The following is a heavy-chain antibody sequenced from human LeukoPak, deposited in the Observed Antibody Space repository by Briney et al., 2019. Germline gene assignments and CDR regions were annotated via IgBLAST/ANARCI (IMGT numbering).Heavy chain of an antibody. Sequence: ASVKVSCKASGYTFTSYYMHWVRQAPGQGLEWMGIINPSGGSTSYAQKLQGRVTMTTDTSTSTAYMELRSLRSDDTAVYYCARDHDIVVVVAASDDAFDIWGQGTMVTVSS. D-gene: IGHD2-15*01. CDR3: ARDHDIVVVVAASDDAFDI. CDR2: INPSGGST. CDR1: GYTFTSYY. J-gene: IGHJ3*02. V-gene: IGHV1-46*01.